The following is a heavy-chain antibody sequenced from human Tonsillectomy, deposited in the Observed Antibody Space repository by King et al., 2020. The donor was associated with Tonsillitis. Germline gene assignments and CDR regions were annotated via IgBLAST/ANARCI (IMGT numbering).Heavy chain of an antibody. V-gene: IGHV1-8*01. D-gene: IGHD2-2*01. Sequence: QLVQSGAEVKKPGASVKVSCKASGYTFTSYDINWVRQATGQGLEWMGWMNPNSGNTGYAQNFQGRVTMTRNTSISTAYMELSSLRSEDTAVYYCARAGRRLVPNYYYYMDVWGKGTTVTVSS. CDR3: ARAGRRLVPNYYYYMDV. CDR1: GYTFTSYD. CDR2: MNPNSGNT. J-gene: IGHJ6*03.